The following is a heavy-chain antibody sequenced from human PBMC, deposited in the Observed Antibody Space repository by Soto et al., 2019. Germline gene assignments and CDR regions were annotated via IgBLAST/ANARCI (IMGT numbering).Heavy chain of an antibody. CDR3: AHSNPAGLTRGVDRYFDY. D-gene: IGHD6-13*01. J-gene: IGHJ4*02. Sequence: QITLKESGPTLVKPTQTLTLTCTFSGFSLSTSGVGVGWIRQPPGKALEWLALIYWDDDKRYSPSLKSRLTITKDPSKNQVVLTMTNMDPVDTATYYCAHSNPAGLTRGVDRYFDYWGQGTLVTVSS. V-gene: IGHV2-5*02. CDR1: GFSLSTSGVG. CDR2: IYWDDDK.